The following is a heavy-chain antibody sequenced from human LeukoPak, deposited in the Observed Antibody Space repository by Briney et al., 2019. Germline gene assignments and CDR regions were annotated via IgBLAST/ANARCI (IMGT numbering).Heavy chain of an antibody. Sequence: PSQTLSLTCTVSGGSISSGGYYWSWIRQPPGKGLEWIGYIYHSGSTYYNPSLKSRVTISVDRSKNQFSLKLSSVTAADTAVYYCARAQYYDFWSGPYYFDYWGQGTLVTVSS. CDR2: IYHSGST. D-gene: IGHD3-3*01. J-gene: IGHJ4*02. V-gene: IGHV4-30-2*01. CDR3: ARAQYYDFWSGPYYFDY. CDR1: GGSISSGGYY.